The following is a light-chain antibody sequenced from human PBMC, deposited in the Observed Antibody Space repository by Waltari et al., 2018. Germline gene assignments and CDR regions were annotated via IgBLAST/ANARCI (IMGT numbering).Light chain of an antibody. V-gene: IGKV1-33*01. CDR1: QDISNY. J-gene: IGKJ3*01. CDR2: DAS. Sequence: DIQMTQSPSSLSASVGDRVTITCQASQDISNYLNWYQQKPGKAPKLLIYDASNLETGVPSRFSGSGSGTDFTFTISSLQPEDIATYYCQQYDNLLSPFGPGTKVDIK. CDR3: QQYDNLLSP.